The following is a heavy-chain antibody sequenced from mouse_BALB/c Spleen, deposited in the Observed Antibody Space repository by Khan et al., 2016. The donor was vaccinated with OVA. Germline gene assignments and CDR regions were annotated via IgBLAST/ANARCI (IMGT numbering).Heavy chain of an antibody. CDR1: GFTFSTFG. Sequence: EVELVESGGGLVQPGGSRKLSYAASGFTFSTFGMHWVRQAPEKGLEWVAYISSGSSTIYYADTVKGRFTISRDSPKNTLFLQMTSLGSEDTAMYYCARANFDYWGQGTTLTVSS. J-gene: IGHJ2*01. CDR2: ISSGSSTI. V-gene: IGHV5-17*02. CDR3: ARANFDY.